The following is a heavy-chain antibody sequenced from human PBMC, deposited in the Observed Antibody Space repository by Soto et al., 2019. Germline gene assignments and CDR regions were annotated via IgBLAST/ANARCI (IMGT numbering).Heavy chain of an antibody. Sequence: GGSLRLSCAVSGFTFSNYWMSWVRQAPGKGLEWVANIKPDGSDRYYVDSVKGRFTISRDNAEKSLYLQTNSLRAEDTAVYYCARDHAVAATDYWGQGTLVTVSS. V-gene: IGHV3-7*01. D-gene: IGHD6-13*01. CDR2: IKPDGSDR. CDR3: ARDHAVAATDY. CDR1: GFTFSNYW. J-gene: IGHJ4*02.